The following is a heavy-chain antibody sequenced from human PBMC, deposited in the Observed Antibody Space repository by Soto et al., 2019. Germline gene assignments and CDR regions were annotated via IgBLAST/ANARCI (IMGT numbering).Heavy chain of an antibody. Sequence: EVQLVESGGGLVKPGGSLRLSCAASGFTFSSYSMNWVRQAPGKGLEWVSSISSSSSYIYYADSVKGRFTISRDNAKNSLYLKMNSLRAEDTAVYYCARDKSTHYYYGMDVWGQGTTVTVSS. CDR3: ARDKSTHYYYGMDV. CDR2: ISSSSSYI. V-gene: IGHV3-21*01. J-gene: IGHJ6*02. CDR1: GFTFSSYS.